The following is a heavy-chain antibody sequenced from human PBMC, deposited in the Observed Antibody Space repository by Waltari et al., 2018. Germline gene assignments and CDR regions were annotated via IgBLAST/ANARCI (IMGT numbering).Heavy chain of an antibody. CDR2: INVANGNT. J-gene: IGHJ4*02. Sequence: QVHLVQSGAEVKKPGASVKVSCKASGYTFTNHAIHWVRQAPGHRLEWMVWINVANGNTITSQEFPCRVTITRYTSATTVNMELSSLRSDDMAVYYCARASRRGYYYDSSGYFQEHYFDYWGQGALVAVSS. CDR1: GYTFTNHA. V-gene: IGHV1-3*03. CDR3: ARASRRGYYYDSSGYFQEHYFDY. D-gene: IGHD3-22*01.